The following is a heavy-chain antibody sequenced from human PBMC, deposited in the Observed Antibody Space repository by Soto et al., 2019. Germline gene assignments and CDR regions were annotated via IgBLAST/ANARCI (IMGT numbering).Heavy chain of an antibody. CDR3: AKEQNGARYFDS. CDR2: ISGSGGST. D-gene: IGHD4-17*01. CDR1: GFTFSSYA. V-gene: IGHV3-23*01. J-gene: IGHJ4*02. Sequence: PGGSLRLSCAASGFTFSSYAMSWVRQAPGKGLEWVSAISGSGGSTYYADSVKGRFTISRDNSKNTLYLQMNSLGAEDTAVYYSAKEQNGARYFDSWGQGTLVTVSS.